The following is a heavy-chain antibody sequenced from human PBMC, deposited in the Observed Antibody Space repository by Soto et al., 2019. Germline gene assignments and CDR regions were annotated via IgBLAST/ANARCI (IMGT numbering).Heavy chain of an antibody. V-gene: IGHV4-34*01. D-gene: IGHD4-17*01. Sequence: SETLSLTCAVYGGSFSGYYWSWIRQPPGKGLEWIGEINHSGSTNYNPSLKSRVTISVDTPKNQFSLKLSSVTAADTAVYYCARGRHYGDAEYYYYGMDVWGQGNTVTVSS. CDR1: GGSFSGYY. CDR3: ARGRHYGDAEYYYYGMDV. CDR2: INHSGST. J-gene: IGHJ6*02.